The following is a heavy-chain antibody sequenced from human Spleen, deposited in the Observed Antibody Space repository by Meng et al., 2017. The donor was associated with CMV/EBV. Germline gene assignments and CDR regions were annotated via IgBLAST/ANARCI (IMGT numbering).Heavy chain of an antibody. CDR3: ARSIAARQPEDY. D-gene: IGHD6-6*01. CDR1: GGSFTGYY. V-gene: IGHV4-59*10. CDR2: IYTSGST. J-gene: IGHJ4*02. Sequence: RLQQWGAGLLKPSETLSLACAVYGGSFTGYYWSWIRQPAGKGLEWIGRIYTSGSTNYNPSLKSRVTMSVDTSKNQFSLKLSSVTAADTAVYYCARSIAARQPEDYWGQGTLVTVSS.